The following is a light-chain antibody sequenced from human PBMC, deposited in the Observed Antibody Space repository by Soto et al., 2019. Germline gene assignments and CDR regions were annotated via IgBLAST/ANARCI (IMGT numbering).Light chain of an antibody. CDR1: QSVSSSY. V-gene: IGKV3-20*01. J-gene: IGKJ1*01. CDR2: GAS. Sequence: DIVLTQSPGTLSLSPGERATLSCRASQSVSSSYLAWYQQKPGQAPRLLIYGASSRATGIPDRFSGSGSGTDFTLTISRLEPEDFAVYYCQHEGTFGQGTKVEIK. CDR3: QHEGT.